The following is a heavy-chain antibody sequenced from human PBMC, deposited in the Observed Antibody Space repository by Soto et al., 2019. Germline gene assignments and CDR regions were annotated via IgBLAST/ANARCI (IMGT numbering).Heavy chain of an antibody. D-gene: IGHD3-10*01. CDR2: VSGGGTTT. CDR1: GFSFSSFS. CDR3: ARLGDYGSGSY. Sequence: EVHLVESGGDLVQPGGSLRLSCAASGFSFSSFSMNWVRQAPGKGLEWVSYVSGGGTTTYYADSVKGRFTISRDDAQNSLYLQMNSLQAEDTAVYYCARLGDYGSGSYWGQGTLVTVPS. J-gene: IGHJ4*02. V-gene: IGHV3-48*04.